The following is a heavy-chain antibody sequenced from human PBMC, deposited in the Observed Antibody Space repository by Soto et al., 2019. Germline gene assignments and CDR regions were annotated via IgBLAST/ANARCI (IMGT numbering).Heavy chain of an antibody. Sequence: GGSLRLFCAASGFTFSSYWMSWVRQAPGKGLEWVANIKQDGSEKYYVDSVKGRFTISRDNAKNSLYLQMNSLRAEDTAVYYCARDLRLEDYYYYYGMDVWGQGTTVTGSS. CDR2: IKQDGSEK. D-gene: IGHD3-3*01. CDR1: GFTFSSYW. V-gene: IGHV3-7*01. J-gene: IGHJ6*02. CDR3: ARDLRLEDYYYYYGMDV.